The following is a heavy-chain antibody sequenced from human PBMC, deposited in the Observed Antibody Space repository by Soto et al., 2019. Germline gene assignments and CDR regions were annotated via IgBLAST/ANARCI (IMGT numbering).Heavy chain of an antibody. CDR2: ISAYNGNT. CDR1: GYTFTTSG. D-gene: IGHD6-13*01. Sequence: ASVKVSCKASGYTFTTSGISWARQAPGQGLEWMGWISAYNGNTNYAQKLQGRVTMTTDTSTSTAYMELRSLRSDDTAVYYCARIGLSSSESHFDYWGQGTLVTVSS. CDR3: ARIGLSSSESHFDY. J-gene: IGHJ4*02. V-gene: IGHV1-18*01.